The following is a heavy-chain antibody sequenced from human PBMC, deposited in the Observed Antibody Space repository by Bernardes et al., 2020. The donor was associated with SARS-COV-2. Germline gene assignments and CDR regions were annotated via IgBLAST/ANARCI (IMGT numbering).Heavy chain of an antibody. CDR1: GFSLSTSGGG. D-gene: IGHD3-9*01. J-gene: IGHJ4*02. CDR3: AHFDYDILTGYYDY. V-gene: IGHV2-5*02. CDR2: IYWDDDK. Sequence: SGATLRKPRQTLTLTCTFSGFSLSTSGGGVGWIRQPPGKAREWLALIYWDDDKRYSPSLKSRLTITKDTSKNQVVLTMTNMDPVDTATYYCAHFDYDILTGYYDYWGQGTLVTVSS.